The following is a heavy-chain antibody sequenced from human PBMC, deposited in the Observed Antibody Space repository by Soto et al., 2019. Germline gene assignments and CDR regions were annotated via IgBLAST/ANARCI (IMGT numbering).Heavy chain of an antibody. CDR2: ISAYNGNT. D-gene: IGHD3-9*01. J-gene: IGHJ6*02. CDR1: GYTFTSYG. Sequence: GASVKVSCKASGYTFTSYGISWVRQAPGQGLEWMGWISAYNGNTNYAQKLQGRVTMTTDTSTSTAYMELRSLRSDDTAVYYCARDWGPYYDILPVYYRDYSGRDVWAQATTVTVS. CDR3: ARDWGPYYDILPVYYRDYSGRDV. V-gene: IGHV1-18*04.